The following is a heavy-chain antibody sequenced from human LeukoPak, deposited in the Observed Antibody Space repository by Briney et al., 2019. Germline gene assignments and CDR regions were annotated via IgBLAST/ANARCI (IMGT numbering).Heavy chain of an antibody. Sequence: GGSLRLSCAASEFTFSSYGMHWVRQAPGKGLEWVAVISYDGSNKYYADSVKGRFTISRDNSKNTLYLQMNSLRAEDTAVYYCARDLIRARIAAAFDYWGQGTLVTVST. J-gene: IGHJ4*02. CDR3: ARDLIRARIAAAFDY. CDR2: ISYDGSNK. CDR1: EFTFSSYG. D-gene: IGHD6-6*01. V-gene: IGHV3-30*03.